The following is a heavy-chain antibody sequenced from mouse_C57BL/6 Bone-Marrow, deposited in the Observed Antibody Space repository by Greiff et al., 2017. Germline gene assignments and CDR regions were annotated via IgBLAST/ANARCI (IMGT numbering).Heavy chain of an antibody. V-gene: IGHV14-4*01. Sequence: VQLQQSGAELVRPGASVKLSCTASGFNIKDDYMHWVKQRPEQGLEWIGWIDPENGDTEYASKFQGKATITADTSSNTAYLQLSSLTSEDTAVYYCTGGPTGTFAYWGQGTLVTVSA. CDR2: IDPENGDT. CDR1: GFNIKDDY. J-gene: IGHJ3*01. D-gene: IGHD4-1*02. CDR3: TGGPTGTFAY.